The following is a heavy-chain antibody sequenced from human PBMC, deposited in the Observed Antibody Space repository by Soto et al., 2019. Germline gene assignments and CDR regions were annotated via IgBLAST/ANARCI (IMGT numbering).Heavy chain of an antibody. CDR3: ARGNPFNYACFDV. V-gene: IGHV1-8*01. J-gene: IGHJ6*01. D-gene: IGHD2-2*01. Sequence: ASVKVSCKACGYTFSDFDINWLRQASGQGREWMGWMNAKSGDTFFAQRFQGKFNMTWDTSLSTAYMEVGSLTSDDTAVYYCARGNPFNYACFDVLGQRTTVNVSS. CDR2: MNAKSGDT. CDR1: GYTFSDFD.